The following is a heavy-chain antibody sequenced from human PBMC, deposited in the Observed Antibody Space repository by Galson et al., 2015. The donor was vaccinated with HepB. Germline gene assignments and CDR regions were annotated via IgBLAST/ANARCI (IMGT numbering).Heavy chain of an antibody. D-gene: IGHD3-10*01. J-gene: IGHJ6*02. V-gene: IGHV3-15*01. CDR3: TTGFGGDIWFGDLPVFVDNYYGMDV. CDR1: GFTFSSYA. CDR2: IKSKTDGGTT. Sequence: SLRLSCAASGFTFSSYAMHWVRQAPGKGLEWVGRIKSKTDGGTTDYAAPVKGRFTISRDGSKNTLYLQMNSLKTEDTAVYYCTTGFGGDIWFGDLPVFVDNYYGMDVWGHGTTVTVSS.